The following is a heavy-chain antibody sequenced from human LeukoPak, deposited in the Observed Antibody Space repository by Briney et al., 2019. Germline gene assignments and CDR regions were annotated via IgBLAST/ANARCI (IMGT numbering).Heavy chain of an antibody. CDR1: GGTFSSYA. J-gene: IGHJ4*02. CDR2: IIPIFGTA. V-gene: IGHV1-69*13. Sequence: SVKVSCKASGGTFSSYAISWVRQAPGQGLEWMGGIIPIFGTANYAQKFQGRVTITADESTSTAYMELSSLRSEDTAVYYCARESHLYDFWSGNYVEFYYFDYWGQGTLVTVSS. CDR3: ARESHLYDFWSGNYVEFYYFDY. D-gene: IGHD3-3*01.